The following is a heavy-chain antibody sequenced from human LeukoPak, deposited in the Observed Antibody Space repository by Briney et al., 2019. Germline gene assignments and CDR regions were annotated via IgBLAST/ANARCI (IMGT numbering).Heavy chain of an antibody. CDR1: GGSISSYY. CDR2: IYYSGST. V-gene: IGHV4-59*01. D-gene: IGHD3-10*01. J-gene: IGHJ6*02. CDR3: AREYGSGSPYYYYGMDV. Sequence: SESLSLTCTVSGGSISSYYWSWIRQPPGKGLEWIGYIYYSGSTNYNPSLKSRVTISVDTSKNQFSLKLSSVTAADTAVYYCAREYGSGSPYYYYGMDVWGQGTTVTVSS.